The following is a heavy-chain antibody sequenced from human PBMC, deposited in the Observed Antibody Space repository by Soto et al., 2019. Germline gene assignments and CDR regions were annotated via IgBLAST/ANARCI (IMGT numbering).Heavy chain of an antibody. CDR1: GFTFSSYA. Sequence: PGGSLRLSCAASGFTFSSYAMSWVRQAPGKGLEWVATITHDGNNKYYADSVKGRFTISRDNAKNSLYLQMNSLRAEDTAVYFCARDLAYFDYWGQGTLVTVSS. CDR3: ARDLAYFDY. CDR2: ITHDGNNK. J-gene: IGHJ4*02. V-gene: IGHV3-30-3*01.